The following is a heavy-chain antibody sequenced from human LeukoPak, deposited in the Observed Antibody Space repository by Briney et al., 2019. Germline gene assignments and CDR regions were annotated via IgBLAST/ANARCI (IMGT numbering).Heavy chain of an antibody. D-gene: IGHD7-27*01. Sequence: GGSLRLSCAASGFTFSSYGIHWVRQAPGKGLEWVAFIRYDGNNKYYADSVKGRFTISRDNSKNTLYLQMNSLRAEDTAVYYCARAGFELGMGGWFDPWGQGTLVTVSS. CDR2: IRYDGNNK. CDR1: GFTFSSYG. CDR3: ARAGFELGMGGWFDP. V-gene: IGHV3-30*02. J-gene: IGHJ5*02.